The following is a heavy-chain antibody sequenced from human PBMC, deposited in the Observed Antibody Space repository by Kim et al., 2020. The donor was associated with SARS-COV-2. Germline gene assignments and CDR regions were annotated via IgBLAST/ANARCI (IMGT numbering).Heavy chain of an antibody. CDR3: ASRYGSGALREDNWFDP. D-gene: IGHD3-10*01. CDR1: GGTFSSYA. Sequence: SVKVSCKASGGTFSSYAISWVRQAPGQGLEWMGGIIPIFGTANYAQKFQGRVTITADESTSTAYMERSSLRSEDTAVYYCASRYGSGALREDNWFDPWGQGTLVTVSS. V-gene: IGHV1-69*13. J-gene: IGHJ5*02. CDR2: IIPIFGTA.